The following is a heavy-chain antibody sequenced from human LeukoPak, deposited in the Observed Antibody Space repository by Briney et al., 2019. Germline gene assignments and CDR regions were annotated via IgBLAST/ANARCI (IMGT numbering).Heavy chain of an antibody. V-gene: IGHV3-13*01. Sequence: PGGSLRLSCAASEFTFSTYDMHWVRLATGKGLEWVSTIDTAGNTWYPGSVKGRFTISRENAKNSLNPQMNSLRVGDTAVYYCARAKMPGIQTAGRVNYFDSWGQGTLVTVSS. CDR2: IDTAGNT. J-gene: IGHJ4*02. D-gene: IGHD6-13*01. CDR3: ARAKMPGIQTAGRVNYFDS. CDR1: EFTFSTYD.